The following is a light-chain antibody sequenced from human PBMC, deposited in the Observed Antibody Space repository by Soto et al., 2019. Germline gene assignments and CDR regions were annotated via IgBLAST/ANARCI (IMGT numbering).Light chain of an antibody. CDR1: QSIGSW. Sequence: DIQMTQSRSIQSASVGDRVTITCRACQSIGSWVAWYHQKPGRAPNLLIHKASHLESGVPSRFSGSGSGTEFTLTISSLQPGDFATYYCQHYTSYPWTFGQGTKVDI. CDR3: QHYTSYPWT. J-gene: IGKJ1*01. CDR2: KAS. V-gene: IGKV1-5*03.